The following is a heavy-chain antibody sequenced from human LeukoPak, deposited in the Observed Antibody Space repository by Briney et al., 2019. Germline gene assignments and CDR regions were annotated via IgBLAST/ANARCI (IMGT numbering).Heavy chain of an antibody. CDR1: GGSISSGGYY. CDR2: IYHSQST. J-gene: IGHJ4*02. D-gene: IGHD5-18*01. V-gene: IGHV4-30-2*01. Sequence: SETLSLTCTVSGGSISSGGYYWSWIRQPPGKGLEWIGYIYHSQSTNYNPSLKSRVTISEDRSKNRFSLKLSSVTAADTAVYYCARGDSRPDYWGQGILVTVSS. CDR3: ARGDSRPDY.